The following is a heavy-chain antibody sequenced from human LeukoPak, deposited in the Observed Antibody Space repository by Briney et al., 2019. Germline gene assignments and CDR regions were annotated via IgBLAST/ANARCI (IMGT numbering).Heavy chain of an antibody. J-gene: IGHJ3*02. CDR2: IIPIFGTA. Sequence: SVKVSCKASGGTFSSYAISWVRQAPGQGLEWMGGIIPIFGTANYAQNFQGRVTMTRDTSTSTVYMELSSLRSEDTAVYYCVRVRDGYNDAYDIWGQGTMVTVPS. V-gene: IGHV1-69*05. D-gene: IGHD5-24*01. CDR1: GGTFSSYA. CDR3: VRVRDGYNDAYDI.